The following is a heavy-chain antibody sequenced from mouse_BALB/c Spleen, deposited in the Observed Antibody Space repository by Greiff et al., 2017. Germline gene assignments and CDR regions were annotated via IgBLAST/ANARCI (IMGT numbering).Heavy chain of an antibody. CDR2: INPYNGDT. D-gene: IGHD2-2*01. CDR1: GYSFTGYF. J-gene: IGHJ4*01. CDR3: ARGVWLRRGYAMDY. V-gene: IGHV1-20*02. Sequence: DVKLQESGPELVKPGASVKISCKASGYSFTGYFMNWVMQSHGKSLEWIGRINPYNGDTFYNQKFKGKATLTVDKSSSTAHMELRSLASEDSAVYYCARGVWLRRGYAMDYWGQGTSVTVSS.